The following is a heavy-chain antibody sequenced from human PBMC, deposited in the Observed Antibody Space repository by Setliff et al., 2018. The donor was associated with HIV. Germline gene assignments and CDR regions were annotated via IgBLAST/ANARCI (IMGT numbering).Heavy chain of an antibody. J-gene: IGHJ2*01. CDR1: GYTFSNYG. V-gene: IGHV1-18*01. Sequence: GASVKVSSKASGYTFSNYGVTWVRQAPGQGLEWMGWITSYNGNTNYAKKFKGRVTMTTDTSTSIAYMELKSLRSEDTAVYYCARDHHSGRGSNFPWYSDLWGRGTLVTVSS. CDR3: ARDHHSGRGSNFPWYSDL. D-gene: IGHD1-26*01. CDR2: ITSYNGNT.